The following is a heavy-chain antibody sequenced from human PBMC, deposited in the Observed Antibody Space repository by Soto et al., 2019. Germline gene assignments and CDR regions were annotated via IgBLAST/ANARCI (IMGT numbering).Heavy chain of an antibody. CDR1: GGSISSSNYY. CDR3: ARHERRVGATTLDY. Sequence: QLQLQESGPGLVKPSETLSLTCTVSGGSISSSNYYWGWIRQPPGKGLEWIGSIYYSGSTYYNPSLKSRVTISVDTSKNQFSLKLSSVTAADTAVYYCARHERRVGATTLDYWGQGTLVTVSS. CDR2: IYYSGST. D-gene: IGHD1-26*01. V-gene: IGHV4-39*01. J-gene: IGHJ4*02.